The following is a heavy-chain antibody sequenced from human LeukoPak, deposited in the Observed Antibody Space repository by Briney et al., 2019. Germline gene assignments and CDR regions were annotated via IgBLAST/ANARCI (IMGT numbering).Heavy chain of an antibody. Sequence: GGSLRLSCAASGFTFSDYYMSWIRQAPGKGLEWVSYISSSGSTIYYADSVKGRLTISRDNAKNSLYLQMNSLRAEDTAVYYCASPSEVGAIDYWGQGTLVTVSS. J-gene: IGHJ4*02. CDR3: ASPSEVGAIDY. CDR1: GFTFSDYY. D-gene: IGHD1-26*01. V-gene: IGHV3-11*01. CDR2: ISSSGSTI.